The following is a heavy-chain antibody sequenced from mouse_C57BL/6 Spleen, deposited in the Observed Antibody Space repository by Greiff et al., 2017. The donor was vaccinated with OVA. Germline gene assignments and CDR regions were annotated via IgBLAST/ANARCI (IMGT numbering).Heavy chain of an antibody. CDR2: IYPRSGNT. V-gene: IGHV1-81*01. D-gene: IGHD1-1*01. CDR1: GYTFTSYG. J-gene: IGHJ2*01. CDR3: ARSPLDYYGSSYEDY. Sequence: QVQLQQSGAELARPGASVKLSCKASGYTFTSYGISWVKQRTGQGLEWIGEIYPRSGNTYYNEKFKGKATLTADESSSTAYMELRSLTSEDSAVYFCARSPLDYYGSSYEDYWGQGTTLTVSS.